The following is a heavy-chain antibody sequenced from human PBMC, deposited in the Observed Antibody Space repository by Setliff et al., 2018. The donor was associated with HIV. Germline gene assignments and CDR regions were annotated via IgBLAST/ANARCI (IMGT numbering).Heavy chain of an antibody. D-gene: IGHD3-10*01. CDR3: ARVIRGVYFYDGTGYYYFDD. V-gene: IGHV4-34*01. CDR2: INYSGTT. Sequence: SETLSLTCAIYGGSFSGNYWSWIRQPPGKGLEWIGEINYSGTTNHNPFLKSRVTISVDTSKHHFSLKMNSVTVADTAVYYCARVIRGVYFYDGTGYYYFDDWGQGALVTVSS. CDR1: GGSFSGNY. J-gene: IGHJ4*02.